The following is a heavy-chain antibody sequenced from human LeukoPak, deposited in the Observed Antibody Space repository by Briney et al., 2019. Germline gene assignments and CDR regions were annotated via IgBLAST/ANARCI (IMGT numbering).Heavy chain of an antibody. J-gene: IGHJ4*02. CDR2: ISGSSDST. D-gene: IGHD4-17*01. CDR1: GFTFSSYA. Sequence: PGGSLRLSCTASGFTFSSYAMSWVRQAPGKGLEWVSSISGSSDSTYYADFVEGRFTISRDASKNTLYLQMNSLRAEDMAVYSCAKGGLVTTIDFWGQGTLVTVSS. CDR3: AKGGLVTTIDF. V-gene: IGHV3-23*01.